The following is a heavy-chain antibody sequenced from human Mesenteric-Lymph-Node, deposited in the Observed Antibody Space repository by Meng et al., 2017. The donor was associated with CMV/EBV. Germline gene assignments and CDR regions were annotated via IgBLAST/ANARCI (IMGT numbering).Heavy chain of an antibody. D-gene: IGHD5-18*01. J-gene: IGHJ5*02. Sequence: FNSFTMHWVRQAPGKGLEWLSFISFDGNNKQYADSVTGRFTISRDNSKNTLYLQMNTLRREDTAVYFCARDAWGGYSYSLGGGWFDPWGQGALVTVSS. V-gene: IGHV3-30*04. CDR3: ARDAWGGYSYSLGGGWFDP. CDR2: ISFDGNNK. CDR1: FNSFT.